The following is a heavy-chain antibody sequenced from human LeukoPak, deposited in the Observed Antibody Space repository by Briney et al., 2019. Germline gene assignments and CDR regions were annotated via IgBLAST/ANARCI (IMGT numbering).Heavy chain of an antibody. V-gene: IGHV3-33*06. J-gene: IGHJ1*01. Sequence: PGTSLRLSCEASGFTFSHFGMHWVRQAPGKGLEWVAVIWSDATNQYYGDSVKGRFPISRDNFKKTVSLQKDSLRAEDTAVYYCAKDAQRGFDYRNSREHWGQGSLVTVSS. CDR2: IWSDATNQ. D-gene: IGHD4-11*01. CDR1: GFTFSHFG. CDR3: AKDAQRGFDYRNSREH.